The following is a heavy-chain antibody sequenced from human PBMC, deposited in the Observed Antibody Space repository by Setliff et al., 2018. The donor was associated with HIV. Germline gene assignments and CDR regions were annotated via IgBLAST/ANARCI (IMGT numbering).Heavy chain of an antibody. CDR2: IFYTESA. J-gene: IGHJ4*02. V-gene: IGHV4-39*07. CDR1: GGSISSSNHY. CDR3: AREGEILVGATAAYFDN. D-gene: IGHD1-26*01. Sequence: SETLSLTCTVSGGSISSSNHYWAWIRQPPGKGLEWIGTIFYTESAYYSPSLKSRVTMSVTTSKNQFSLRLTSVTAADTAVYYCAREGEILVGATAAYFDNWGQGTLVTVSS.